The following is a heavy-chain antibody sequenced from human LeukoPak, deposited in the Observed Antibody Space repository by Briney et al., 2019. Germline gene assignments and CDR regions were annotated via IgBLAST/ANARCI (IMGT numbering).Heavy chain of an antibody. J-gene: IGHJ4*02. Sequence: GGSLRLSCAASGLTVTNAWMSWVRQAPGKGLEWVGRFKTKTDGGTTDYAAPVKGRFTISRDDSKNTLYLQMNSLKTEDTAVYYCTTAGTYYDFWSNYSDDYWGQGTLVTVSS. CDR2: FKTKTDGGTT. CDR1: GLTVTNAW. D-gene: IGHD3-3*01. V-gene: IGHV3-15*01. CDR3: TTAGTYYDFWSNYSDDY.